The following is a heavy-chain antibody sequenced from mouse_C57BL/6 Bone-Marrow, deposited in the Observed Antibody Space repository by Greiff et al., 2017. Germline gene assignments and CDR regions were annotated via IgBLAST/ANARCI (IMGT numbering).Heavy chain of an antibody. CDR2: IDPSDSYT. CDR3: ARGGLRVFAY. D-gene: IGHD2-4*01. CDR1: GYTFTSYW. Sequence: QVQLQQPGAELVRPGTSVKLSCKASGYTFTSYWMHWVKQRPGQGLEWIGVIDPSDSYTNYNQKFKGKATLTVDTSSSTAYMQLSSLTSEDSAVYYCARGGLRVFAYWGQGTLGTVSA. J-gene: IGHJ3*01. V-gene: IGHV1-59*01.